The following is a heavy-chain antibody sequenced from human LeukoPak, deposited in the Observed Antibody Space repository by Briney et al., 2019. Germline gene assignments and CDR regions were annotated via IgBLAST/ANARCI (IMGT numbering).Heavy chain of an antibody. Sequence: GESLKISCKGSGYSFTSYWIGWVRQMPGKCLQWMGIIYPGDSDTRYSPSFQGQVTISADKSISTAYLQWSSLKASDTAMYYCARGVKRGYSYGQYYFDYWGQGTLVTVSS. V-gene: IGHV5-51*01. J-gene: IGHJ4*02. CDR2: IYPGDSDT. D-gene: IGHD5-18*01. CDR3: ARGVKRGYSYGQYYFDY. CDR1: GYSFTSYW.